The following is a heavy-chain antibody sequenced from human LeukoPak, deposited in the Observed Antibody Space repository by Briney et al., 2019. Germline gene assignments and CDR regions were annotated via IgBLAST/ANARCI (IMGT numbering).Heavy chain of an antibody. CDR3: ASPGGSTVTNSPIDY. Sequence: SETLSLTCTVSGGSSSSSSYYWGWIRQPPGKVLEWIGSIYYSGSTYYNPALKSRVTITVDTSKNQFSLKLSSVTASDTAVYYCASPGGSTVTNSPIDYWGQGTLVTVSS. D-gene: IGHD4-17*01. CDR1: GGSSSSSSYY. CDR2: IYYSGST. J-gene: IGHJ4*02. V-gene: IGHV4-39*01.